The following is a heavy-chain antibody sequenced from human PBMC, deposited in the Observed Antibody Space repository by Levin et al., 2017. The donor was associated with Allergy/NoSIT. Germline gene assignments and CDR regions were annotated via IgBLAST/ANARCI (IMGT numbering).Heavy chain of an antibody. J-gene: IGHJ4*02. D-gene: IGHD1-14*01. CDR2: ISVDGRQK. CDR3: AKRHNMCSHYFDY. V-gene: IGHV3-30*18. Sequence: SGGSLRLSCAASGFTFRNYGMHWVRQAPGKGLEWVALISVDGRQKYYADSVKGRLSVSRDNSNNALYLQMNSLRAEDTAVYYCAKRHNMCSHYFDYWGQGSLVSVSS. CDR1: GFTFRNYG.